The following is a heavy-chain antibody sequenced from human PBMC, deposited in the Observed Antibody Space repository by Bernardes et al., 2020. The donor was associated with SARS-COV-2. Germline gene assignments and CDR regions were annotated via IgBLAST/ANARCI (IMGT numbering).Heavy chain of an antibody. D-gene: IGHD6-13*01. CDR2: VNWSGDSK. CDR1: GFTFNDYA. J-gene: IGHJ6*02. Sequence: GGSLRLSCEASGFTFNDYAMHWVRQGPGKGLEWISGVNWSGDSKAYADSVKGRFTISRDNAEKSLYLQMNSLRLEDTAFYYCVKDKIAALRGGGLDVWGQGTTVTVSS. CDR3: VKDKIAALRGGGLDV. V-gene: IGHV3-9*01.